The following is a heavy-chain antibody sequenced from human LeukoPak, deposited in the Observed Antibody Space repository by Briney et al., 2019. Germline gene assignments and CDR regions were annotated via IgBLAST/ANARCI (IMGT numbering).Heavy chain of an antibody. Sequence: GGSLRLSCAASGFTFSSFWMSWVRQAPGKGLEWVANINEDGSSKYYVDSMRGRFTISSDNAKNSLYLQMNSLEAEATAVYYCARDTGDEAGPYFDYWGQGTLVTVSS. D-gene: IGHD2-21*02. J-gene: IGHJ4*02. V-gene: IGHV3-7*01. CDR1: GFTFSSFW. CDR3: ARDTGDEAGPYFDY. CDR2: INEDGSSK.